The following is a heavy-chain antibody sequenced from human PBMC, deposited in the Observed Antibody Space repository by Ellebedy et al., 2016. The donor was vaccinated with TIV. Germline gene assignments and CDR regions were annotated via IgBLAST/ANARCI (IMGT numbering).Heavy chain of an antibody. CDR2: IIPFFGTP. D-gene: IGHD1-14*01. J-gene: IGHJ5*02. Sequence: AASVKVSCKASGGTFSSYAISWLRQAPGQGLEWMGGIIPFFGTPNYAQKFLGRVTITADESTSTAYMELSSLRSDDTAVYYCAREETTTWNWFDPWGQGTLVTVSS. V-gene: IGHV1-69*13. CDR1: GGTFSSYA. CDR3: AREETTTWNWFDP.